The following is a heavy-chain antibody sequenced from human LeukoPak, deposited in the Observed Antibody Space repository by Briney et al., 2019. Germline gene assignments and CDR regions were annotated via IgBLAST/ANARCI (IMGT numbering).Heavy chain of an antibody. CDR3: ATTRLALSGIY. CDR1: GFSFSSYA. V-gene: IGHV3-64*01. J-gene: IGHJ4*01. Sequence: PGGSPRLSCAASGFSFSSYAMHWVRQAPGKGLEYVSAISSNGGSTYYANSVKGRFTISRDNSKNTLYLQMGSLRAEDMAVYYCATTRLALSGIYWGHGKLGTVSS. CDR2: ISSNGGST. D-gene: IGHD1-1*01.